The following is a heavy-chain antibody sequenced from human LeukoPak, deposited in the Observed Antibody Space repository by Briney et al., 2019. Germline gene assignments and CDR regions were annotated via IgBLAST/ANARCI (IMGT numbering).Heavy chain of an antibody. CDR2: IYTSGST. V-gene: IGHV4-4*07. CDR3: ARGLGVVVPAAIVGMDV. CDR1: GGSISSYY. J-gene: IGHJ6*02. Sequence: PSETLSLTCTVSGGSISSYYWSWIRQPAGKGLEWIGRIYTSGSTNYNPSLKSRVTMSVDTSKNQFSLKLSSVTAADTAVYYCARGLGVVVPAAIVGMDVWGQGTTVTVSS. D-gene: IGHD2-2*02.